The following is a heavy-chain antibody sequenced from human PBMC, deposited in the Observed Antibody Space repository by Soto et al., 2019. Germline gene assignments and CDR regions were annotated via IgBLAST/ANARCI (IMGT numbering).Heavy chain of an antibody. Sequence: QVQLEQSGAEVKKPGDSVKVSCKASGSTFTHFYITWVRQAPGQGLEWMGAISPHNFNTNYAQKFRGRVTLTTEKSTNTASMDLRILTSDDTAVYSCARDEGVYDILTGYYKAHHFDYWGQGVPVTVSS. CDR2: ISPHNFNT. D-gene: IGHD3-9*01. J-gene: IGHJ4*02. V-gene: IGHV1-18*01. CDR3: ARDEGVYDILTGYYKAHHFDY. CDR1: GSTFTHFY.